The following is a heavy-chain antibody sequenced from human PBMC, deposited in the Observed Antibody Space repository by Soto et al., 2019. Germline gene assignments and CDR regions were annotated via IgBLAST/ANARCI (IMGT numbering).Heavy chain of an antibody. CDR1: GFTFSSYA. Sequence: PGVSLRLSCAASGFTFSSYAMSWVRQAPGKGLEWVSAISGSGSSTYYADSVKGRFTISRDNSKNTLYLQMNSLRAEDTAVYYCAKDIERYYDFWSGPFDYWGQGTLVTVSS. CDR2: ISGSGSST. CDR3: AKDIERYYDFWSGPFDY. J-gene: IGHJ4*02. V-gene: IGHV3-23*01. D-gene: IGHD3-3*01.